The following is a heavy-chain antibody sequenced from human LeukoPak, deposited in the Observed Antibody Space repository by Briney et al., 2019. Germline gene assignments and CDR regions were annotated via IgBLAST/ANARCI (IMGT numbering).Heavy chain of an antibody. CDR2: IYHSGST. D-gene: IGHD3-22*01. J-gene: IGHJ4*02. CDR1: GYSISSGYY. Sequence: SETLSLTCTVSGYSISSGYYWGWIRQPPGKGLEWIGSIYHSGSTYYNPSLKSRVTISVDTSKNQFSLKLSSVTAADTAVYYCARAGGYDSSGYYPLPDYWGQGTLVTVSS. V-gene: IGHV4-38-2*02. CDR3: ARAGGYDSSGYYPLPDY.